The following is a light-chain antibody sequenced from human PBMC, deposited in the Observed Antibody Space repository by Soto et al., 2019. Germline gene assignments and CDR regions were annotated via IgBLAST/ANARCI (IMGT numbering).Light chain of an antibody. CDR2: EVS. CDR3: CSDAGGSSYV. CDR1: SSDVESYDL. J-gene: IGLJ1*01. V-gene: IGLV2-23*02. Sequence: QSALTQPASVSGSPGQSITISCTGTSSDVESYDLVSWYQHQPGNAPSLMIYEVSRRPSGVSDRFSGSTSGNTASLTSSGLQADDEDDYYCCSDAGGSSYVFGTGTKLTVL.